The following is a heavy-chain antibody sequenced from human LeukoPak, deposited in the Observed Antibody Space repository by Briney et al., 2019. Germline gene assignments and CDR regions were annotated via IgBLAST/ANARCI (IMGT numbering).Heavy chain of an antibody. CDR1: GYTFTSHY. V-gene: IGHV1-46*01. Sequence: GASVKVSCKASGYTFTSHYMHWVRQAPGQGLEWTGIINPSGGSTDYAQKFQGRVTMTRDTSTSTVYMELSSLRSEDTAVYYCARRGGSYLDYWGQGTLVTVSS. CDR3: ARRGGSYLDY. D-gene: IGHD1-26*01. CDR2: INPSGGST. J-gene: IGHJ4*02.